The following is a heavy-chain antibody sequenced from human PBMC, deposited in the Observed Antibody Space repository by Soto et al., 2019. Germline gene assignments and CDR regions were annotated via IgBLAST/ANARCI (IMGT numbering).Heavy chain of an antibody. D-gene: IGHD5-18*01. CDR1: GGTFYTYT. Sequence: QVQLVQSGAEVRKAGSSVQVSCKASGGTFYTYTFSWVRQAPGQGLEWMGSITPIYPTTNYAEKFQGRLTVTADGSTNTAYMELNSLTSEDTAVSYCARIPRYSFPTSDDLDSWGQGTLVTVAA. J-gene: IGHJ4*02. CDR2: ITPIYPTT. CDR3: ARIPRYSFPTSDDLDS. V-gene: IGHV1-69*15.